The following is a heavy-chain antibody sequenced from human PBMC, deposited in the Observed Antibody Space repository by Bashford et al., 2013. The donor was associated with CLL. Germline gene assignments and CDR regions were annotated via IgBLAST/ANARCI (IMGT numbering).Heavy chain of an antibody. J-gene: IGHJ4*02. CDR3: ARAVGVTTRKHFDS. D-gene: IGHD3-22*01. CDR2: SMKVEAS. CDR1: GESFSGYY. V-gene: IGHV4-34*01. Sequence: SETLSLTCAVYGESFSGYYWSWIRPAPQGRGWSGLGKSMKVEASTATRPSRVEFTISVDTSKNQFSLKLSSVTAADTAVYYCARAVGVTTRKHFDSWGQGTLVTVS.